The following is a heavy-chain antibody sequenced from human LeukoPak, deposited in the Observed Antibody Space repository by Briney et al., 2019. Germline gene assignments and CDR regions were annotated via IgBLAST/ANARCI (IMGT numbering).Heavy chain of an antibody. Sequence: SVKVSCKASGGTFSSYAISWVRQAPGQGLEWMGRIIPILGIANYAQKFQGRVTITADKSTSTAYMELSSLRSEDTAVYYCARAPPRDAFDIWGQGTMVTVSS. V-gene: IGHV1-69*04. J-gene: IGHJ3*02. CDR2: IIPILGIA. CDR1: GGTFSSYA. CDR3: ARAPPRDAFDI.